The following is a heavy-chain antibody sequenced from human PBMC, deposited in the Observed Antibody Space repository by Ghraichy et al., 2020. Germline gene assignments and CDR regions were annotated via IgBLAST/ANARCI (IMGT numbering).Heavy chain of an antibody. CDR2: IGGGGSSS. J-gene: IGHJ4*02. CDR3: AKGGWNGAFDY. V-gene: IGHV3-23*01. D-gene: IGHD1-1*01. Sequence: GGSLRLSCAASGFTFSNFAMTWVRQAPGKGLEWVSTIGGGGSSSYYADSVKGRFTISRDNSKNTLYLQMNSLRDEDTAVYYCAKGGWNGAFDYWGQGTLVTVSS. CDR1: GFTFSNFA.